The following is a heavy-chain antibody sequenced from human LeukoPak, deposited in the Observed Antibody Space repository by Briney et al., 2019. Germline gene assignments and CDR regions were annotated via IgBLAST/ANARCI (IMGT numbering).Heavy chain of an antibody. CDR2: ISSSSSYI. D-gene: IGHD2/OR15-2a*01. V-gene: IGHV3-21*01. Sequence: GGSLRLSCAASGFTFSSYSMSWVRQAPGKGLEWVSSISSSSSYIYYADSVKGRFTISRDNAKNSLYLQMNSLRAEDTAVYYCARARMNAFDIWGQGTMVTVSS. CDR1: GFTFSSYS. CDR3: ARARMNAFDI. J-gene: IGHJ3*02.